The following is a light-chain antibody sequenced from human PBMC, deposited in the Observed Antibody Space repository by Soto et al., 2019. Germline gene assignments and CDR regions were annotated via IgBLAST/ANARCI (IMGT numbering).Light chain of an antibody. CDR1: SSDIGGYDY. Sequence: ALTQPASVSGSPGQSITISCTGTSSDIGGYDYVSWYQQHPGKAPKLMIYEVSNRPSGVSNRFSGSKSGNTASLTISGLQAEDEADYYCTSYTSSTTNYVFGSGTKLTVL. V-gene: IGLV2-14*01. J-gene: IGLJ1*01. CDR2: EVS. CDR3: TSYTSSTTNYV.